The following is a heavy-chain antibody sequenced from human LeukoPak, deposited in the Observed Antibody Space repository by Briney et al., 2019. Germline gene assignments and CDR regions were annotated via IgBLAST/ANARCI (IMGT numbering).Heavy chain of an antibody. V-gene: IGHV1-8*03. J-gene: IGHJ6*03. CDR2: MNPNSGNT. D-gene: IGHD6-13*01. CDR3: AVGYSSSPDPHMDV. Sequence: ASVKVSCKASGYTFTSYDINWVRQATGRGLEWMGWMNPNSGNTGYAQKFQGRVTITRNTSISTAYMELSSLRSEDTAVYYCAVGYSSSPDPHMDVWGKGTTVTVSS. CDR1: GYTFTSYD.